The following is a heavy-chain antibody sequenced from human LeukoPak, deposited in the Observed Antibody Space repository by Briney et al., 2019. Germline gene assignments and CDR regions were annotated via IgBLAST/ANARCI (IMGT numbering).Heavy chain of an antibody. CDR3: ARDAGYSSGWSHWYFDL. J-gene: IGHJ2*01. CDR1: GFTFSSYG. V-gene: IGHV3-48*02. Sequence: LAGGSLRLSCAASGFTFSSYGMNWVRQAPGKGLEWVSYITSSSSIIYNADSVKGRFTISRDNAKNSLYLQMNSLRDEDTAVYYCARDAGYSSGWSHWYFDLWGRGTLVTVSS. D-gene: IGHD6-19*01. CDR2: ITSSSSII.